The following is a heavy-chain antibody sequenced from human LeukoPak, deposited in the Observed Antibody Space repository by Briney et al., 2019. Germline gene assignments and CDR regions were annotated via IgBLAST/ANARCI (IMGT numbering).Heavy chain of an antibody. Sequence: KPSETLSLTCTVSGGSISSSSYYWGWIRQPPGKGLEWIGSIYYSGSTYYNPSLKSRFTISVDTSKNQFSLKLSSVTAADTAVYYCARHRDIVVVVAAPNWFDPWGQGTLVTVSS. CDR3: ARHRDIVVVVAAPNWFDP. D-gene: IGHD2-15*01. J-gene: IGHJ5*02. V-gene: IGHV4-39*01. CDR2: IYYSGST. CDR1: GGSISSSSYY.